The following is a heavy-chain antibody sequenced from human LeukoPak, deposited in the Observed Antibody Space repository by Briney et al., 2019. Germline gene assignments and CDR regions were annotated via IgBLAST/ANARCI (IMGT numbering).Heavy chain of an antibody. Sequence: GASVQVSCKTSGYIFAHNGISWVRQAPGQGPEWMGWISAYNGDTNYAQNFQGRVTMTRDTSTSTVYMELRSLRSEDTAVYYCARTMVRTRSDYYYYGMDVWGQGTTVTVSS. D-gene: IGHD3-10*01. CDR2: ISAYNGDT. CDR1: GYIFAHNG. CDR3: ARTMVRTRSDYYYYGMDV. V-gene: IGHV1-18*01. J-gene: IGHJ6*02.